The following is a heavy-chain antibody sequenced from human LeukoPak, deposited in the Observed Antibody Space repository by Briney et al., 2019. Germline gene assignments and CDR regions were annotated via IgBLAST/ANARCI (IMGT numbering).Heavy chain of an antibody. Sequence: TSETLSLTCTVSGGSLSSYYWSWIRQPPGKGLEWIGYIYYRGRTKYNPSLQSRVTISVDTSRNQFSLRLSSVTAADTAVYYCARHAATGTTSSLRFDPWGQGTLVTVSS. V-gene: IGHV4-59*08. CDR3: ARHAATGTTSSLRFDP. D-gene: IGHD4-17*01. J-gene: IGHJ5*02. CDR1: GGSLSSYY. CDR2: IYYRGRT.